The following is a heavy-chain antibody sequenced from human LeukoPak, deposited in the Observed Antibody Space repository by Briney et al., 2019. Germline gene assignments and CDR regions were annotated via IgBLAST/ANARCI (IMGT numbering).Heavy chain of an antibody. CDR3: ARHPEQQLVSFDY. J-gene: IGHJ4*02. CDR1: GGSISSSNW. V-gene: IGHV4-4*02. Sequence: SGTLSLTCDVSGGSISSSNWWSWVRQPPGRGLEWIGETYHTGKTKYNPSLKSRVTISVDKSNNQLFLSLASVTAADTAVYYCARHPEQQLVSFDYWGQGTLVTVSS. CDR2: TYHTGKT. D-gene: IGHD6-13*01.